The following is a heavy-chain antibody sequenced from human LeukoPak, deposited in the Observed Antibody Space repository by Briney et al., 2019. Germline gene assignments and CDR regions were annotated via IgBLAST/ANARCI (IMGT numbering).Heavy chain of an antibody. Sequence: GRSLRLSCAASGFTFSNYGIHWVRQAPGKGLEWVAFIRYDGSNKYYADSVKGRFTISRDNSKNTLYLQMNSLKAEDTAVYYCAMPGSVVVPAAIFDYWGQGTLVTVSS. J-gene: IGHJ4*02. CDR1: GFTFSNYG. CDR3: AMPGSVVVPAAIFDY. D-gene: IGHD2-2*01. CDR2: IRYDGSNK. V-gene: IGHV3-30*02.